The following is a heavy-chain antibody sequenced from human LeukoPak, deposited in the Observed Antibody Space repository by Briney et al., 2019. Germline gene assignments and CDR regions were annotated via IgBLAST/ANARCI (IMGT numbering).Heavy chain of an antibody. D-gene: IGHD6-19*01. V-gene: IGHV4-39*07. CDR1: GGSISSSSYY. Sequence: SETLSLTCTVSGGSISSSSYYWGWIRQPPGKGLEWIGSIYYSGSTYYNPSLKSRVTISVDTSKNQFSLKLSSVTAADTAVYYCARAGGWYGDYYFDYWGQGTLVTVSS. J-gene: IGHJ4*02. CDR2: IYYSGST. CDR3: ARAGGWYGDYYFDY.